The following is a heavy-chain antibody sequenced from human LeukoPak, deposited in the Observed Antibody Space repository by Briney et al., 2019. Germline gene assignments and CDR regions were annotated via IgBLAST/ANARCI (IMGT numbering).Heavy chain of an antibody. D-gene: IGHD4-17*01. CDR3: AKDLYGDYEGDY. J-gene: IGHJ4*02. Sequence: PGGSLRLSCAVSGFTFSSYAMSWVRQAPGEGLEWGSTITGSGDNTYYEDSVKGRFTISRDNYKNTLNLQMNSLRAEDTAVYYCAKDLYGDYEGDYWGQGTLVTVSS. V-gene: IGHV3-23*01. CDR1: GFTFSSYA. CDR2: ITGSGDNT.